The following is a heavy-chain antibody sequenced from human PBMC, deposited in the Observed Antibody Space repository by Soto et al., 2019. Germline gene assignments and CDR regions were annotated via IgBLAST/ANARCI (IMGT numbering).Heavy chain of an antibody. D-gene: IGHD4-4*01. Sequence: VSVKVSCKASGYTFTGYFLHWVRQAPGQGLEWMGWISPNSGDTNYAQKFQGWVTMTRDTSISTAYMELNRLRSDDTAVYYCAREGVNSNSVFDSWGQGTLVTVSS. V-gene: IGHV1-2*04. CDR2: ISPNSGDT. J-gene: IGHJ4*02. CDR1: GYTFTGYF. CDR3: AREGVNSNSVFDS.